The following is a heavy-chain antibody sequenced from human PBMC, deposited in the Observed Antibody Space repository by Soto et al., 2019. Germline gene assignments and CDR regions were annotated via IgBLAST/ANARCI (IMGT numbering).Heavy chain of an antibody. CDR3: ATTGPY. CDR2: IWFDGSNK. J-gene: IGHJ4*02. V-gene: IGHV3-33*01. Sequence: QVQLVESGAGVVEPGRSLRLSCAASGFTFSSYGMHWVRQAPGKGLEWVAVIWFDGSNKFYADSVKGRFTISRDNSKNTVSLQLNSLRDEDSAAYYCATTGPYWGQGTLVTVSS. CDR1: GFTFSSYG.